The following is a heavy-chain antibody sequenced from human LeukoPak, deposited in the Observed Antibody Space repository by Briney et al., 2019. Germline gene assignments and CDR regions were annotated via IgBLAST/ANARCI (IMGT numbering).Heavy chain of an antibody. J-gene: IGHJ4*02. Sequence: ASVKVSCKASGYTFTSYGISWVRQAPGQGLEWMGWISAYNGNTNYAQKLQGRVTMTTDTSTSTAYMELRSLRSDDTAVYYCASFRDYYDSSGYSYFDYWGQGTLVTVSS. CDR1: GYTFTSYG. D-gene: IGHD3-22*01. CDR2: ISAYNGNT. V-gene: IGHV1-18*01. CDR3: ASFRDYYDSSGYSYFDY.